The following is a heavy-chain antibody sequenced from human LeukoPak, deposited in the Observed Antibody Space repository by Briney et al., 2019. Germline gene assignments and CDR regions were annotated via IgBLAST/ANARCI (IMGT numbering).Heavy chain of an antibody. CDR3: AREGKAARDAFDI. CDR2: IYYSGST. J-gene: IGHJ3*02. Sequence: SETLSLTCTVSGGSISSSSYYWGWIRQPPGKGLEWIGSIYYSGSTYYNPSLKSRVTISVDTSKNQFSLKLSSVTAADTAVYYCAREGKAARDAFDIWGQGTMVTVSS. D-gene: IGHD6-6*01. V-gene: IGHV4-39*07. CDR1: GGSISSSSYY.